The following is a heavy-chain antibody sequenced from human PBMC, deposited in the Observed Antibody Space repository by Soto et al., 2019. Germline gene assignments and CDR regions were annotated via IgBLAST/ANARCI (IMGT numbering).Heavy chain of an antibody. CDR3: AKDPRGVITHPFDN. V-gene: IGHV3-23*01. CDR1: GLTFSNSA. D-gene: IGHD3-10*01. J-gene: IGHJ4*02. Sequence: GGSLRLSCAASGLTFSNSAMSWVRQAPGKGLEWVSSISGSGDSTHYADSVKGRFTISRDNSKNTLYLQMNSLRAEDTAVYYCAKDPRGVITHPFDNWGQGTPVTVSS. CDR2: ISGSGDST.